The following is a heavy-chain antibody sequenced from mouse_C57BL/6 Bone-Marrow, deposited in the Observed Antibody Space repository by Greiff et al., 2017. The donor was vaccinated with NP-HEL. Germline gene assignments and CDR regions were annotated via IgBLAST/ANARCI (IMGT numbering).Heavy chain of an antibody. CDR1: GYTFTSYW. V-gene: IGHV1-50*01. J-gene: IGHJ3*01. Sequence: QVQLQQSGAELVKPGASVKLSCKASGYTFTSYWMQWVKQRPGQGLEWIGEIDPSDSYTNYNQKFKGKATLTVDTSSSTAYMQLSSLTSEDSAVYYCNGYYWFAYWGQGTLVTVSA. CDR3: NGYYWFAY. CDR2: IDPSDSYT. D-gene: IGHD2-3*01.